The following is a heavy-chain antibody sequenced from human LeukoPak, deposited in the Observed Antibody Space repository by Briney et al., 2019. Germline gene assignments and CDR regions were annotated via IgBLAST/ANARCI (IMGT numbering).Heavy chain of an antibody. D-gene: IGHD3-22*01. CDR3: ARSDDSTGYYPFDY. V-gene: IGHV1-3*01. CDR2: INAGNGNT. Sequence: ASVTVSCKASGYTFTSYTMHWVRQAPGQRLEWMGWINAGNGNTKDSQKFQGRVTITRDTSASTAYMELSSLRSEDTAVYYCARSDDSTGYYPFDYWGQGTLVTVSS. CDR1: GYTFTSYT. J-gene: IGHJ4*02.